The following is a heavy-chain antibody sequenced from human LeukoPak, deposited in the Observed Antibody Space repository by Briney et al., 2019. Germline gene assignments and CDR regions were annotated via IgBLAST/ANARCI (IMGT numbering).Heavy chain of an antibody. J-gene: IGHJ4*02. V-gene: IGHV3-48*01. CDR1: GFTFSSYS. CDR2: ISSSSSTI. CDR3: ARDQDGYYDSSGYYSPFDY. Sequence: GGSLRLSCAASGFTFSSYSMNWVRQAPGKGLEWVSYISSSSSTIYYADSVKGRFTLSRDNAKNSLYLQMNSLRAEDTAVYYCARDQDGYYDSSGYYSPFDYWGQGTLVTVSP. D-gene: IGHD3-22*01.